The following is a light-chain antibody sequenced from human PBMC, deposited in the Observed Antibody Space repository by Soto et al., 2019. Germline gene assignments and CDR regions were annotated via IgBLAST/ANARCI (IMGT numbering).Light chain of an antibody. CDR3: AAWDDSLSGYV. V-gene: IGLV1-47*02. CDR2: NDN. Sequence: QSVLTQPPSASGTPGQRVTISCSGSSSNIGSSYVYWYQQVPGTAPKLLIYNDNQRPSGVPDRFSGSKSGTSASLAISGLRSEDEADYYCAAWDDSLSGYVFGTGTKVTVL. J-gene: IGLJ1*01. CDR1: SSNIGSSY.